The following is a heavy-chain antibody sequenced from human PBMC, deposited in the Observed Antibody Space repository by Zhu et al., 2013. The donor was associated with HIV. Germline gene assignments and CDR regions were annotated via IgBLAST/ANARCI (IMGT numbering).Heavy chain of an antibody. CDR3: ARAGGYPGTFDY. V-gene: IGHV4-38-2*01. CDR1: GYSISSGYY. D-gene: IGHD5-18*01. J-gene: IGHJ4*02. Sequence: QVQLQESGPGLVKPSETLSLTCAVSGYSISSGYYWGWIRQPPGKGLEWIGSIYHSGSTYYNPSLKSRVTISVDTSKNQFSLKLSSVTAADTAVYYCARAGGYPGTFDYWGQGTLVTVSS. CDR2: IYHSGST.